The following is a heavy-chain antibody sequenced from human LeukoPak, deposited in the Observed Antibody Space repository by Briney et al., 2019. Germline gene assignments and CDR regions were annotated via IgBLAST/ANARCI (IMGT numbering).Heavy chain of an antibody. Sequence: SETLSLTCTVSGGSISSYYWSWMRQPAGKGLEWIGHIYTSGSTNYNPSLKSRVTMSADTSKNQFSLKLTSVTAADTAVYYCATIGSGGVSTDAFDIWGQGTMVTVSS. CDR3: ATIGSGGVSTDAFDI. CDR2: IYTSGST. D-gene: IGHD2-15*01. V-gene: IGHV4-4*07. J-gene: IGHJ3*02. CDR1: GGSISSYY.